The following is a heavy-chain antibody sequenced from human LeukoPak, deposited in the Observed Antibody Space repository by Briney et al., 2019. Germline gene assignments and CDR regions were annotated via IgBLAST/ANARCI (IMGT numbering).Heavy chain of an antibody. CDR2: ISANSGNT. V-gene: IGHV1-18*01. CDR1: GYSFTSYG. CDR3: ARVQGYYYYGMDV. J-gene: IGHJ6*02. Sequence: ASMKVSCKASGYSFTSYGISWVRQAPGQGLEWMGWISANSGNTNYAQKLQGRVTMTTDTSTSTVYMELSSLRSEDTAVYYCARVQGYYYYGMDVWGQGTTVTVSS.